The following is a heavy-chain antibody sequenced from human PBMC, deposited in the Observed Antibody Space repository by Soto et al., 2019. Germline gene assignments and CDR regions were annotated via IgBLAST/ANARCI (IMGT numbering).Heavy chain of an antibody. Sequence: GGSLRLSCAASGFAFSSFAMSWVRPAPGKGLEWVSSITDSGGSSFYADSVKGRLTTSRDNSKSTLYLQMNSLRAEDTAVYYCAKYKGVIHHLMFDCWGQGTLVTVSS. CDR2: ITDSGGSS. V-gene: IGHV3-23*01. D-gene: IGHD2-21*01. CDR3: AKYKGVIHHLMFDC. J-gene: IGHJ4*02. CDR1: GFAFSSFA.